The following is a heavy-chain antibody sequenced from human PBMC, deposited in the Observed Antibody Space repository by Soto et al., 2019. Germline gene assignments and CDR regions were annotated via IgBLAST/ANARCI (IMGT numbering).Heavy chain of an antibody. CDR3: ARLMDNSGNAAFDY. D-gene: IGHD1-1*01. CDR2: VYYTGRT. Sequence: PSESLCLTCIVGVGSISGYYWSWIRQPPEKGLEWIGAVYYTGRTSYNPSLKIRVTISLDASGNHFSLKLTSMPDADTAVYYCARLMDNSGNAAFDYRGQRTLVTVSS. V-gene: IGHV4-59*08. CDR1: VGSISGYY. J-gene: IGHJ4*02.